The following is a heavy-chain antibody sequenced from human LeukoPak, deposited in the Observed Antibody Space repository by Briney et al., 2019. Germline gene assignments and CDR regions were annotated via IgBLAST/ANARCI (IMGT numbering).Heavy chain of an antibody. CDR3: ARDSLYGMDV. Sequence: GGSLRLSCAASGFTFSSYTMKWVRQAPGKGLQWVSSISSGGSYVYYADSMKGRFTISRDDAKNTLYLQMNSLRAEDTAVYYCARDSLYGMDVWGQGTTVTVSS. CDR2: ISSGGSYV. J-gene: IGHJ6*02. V-gene: IGHV3-21*04. CDR1: GFTFSSYT.